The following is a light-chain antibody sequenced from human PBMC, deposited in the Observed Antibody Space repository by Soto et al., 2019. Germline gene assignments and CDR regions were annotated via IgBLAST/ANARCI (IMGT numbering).Light chain of an antibody. Sequence: IVLTQSPGTLSLSPGERATLSCRASQSVSSSYLAWYQQKPGQAPRLLIYGASGSATGIPDRFSGSGSGTDFTLTNSRLEPEDFAVYYCQQYGGSPTFGGGTKGEIK. CDR3: QQYGGSPT. J-gene: IGKJ4*01. CDR2: GAS. CDR1: QSVSSSY. V-gene: IGKV3-20*01.